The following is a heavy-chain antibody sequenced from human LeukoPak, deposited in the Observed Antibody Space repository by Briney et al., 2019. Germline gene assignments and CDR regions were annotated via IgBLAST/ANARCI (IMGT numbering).Heavy chain of an antibody. CDR2: INHSGST. Sequence: PSETLSLTRAVYGGSFSGYYWSWIRQPPGKGLEWIGEINHSGSTNYNPSLKSRVTISVDTSKNQFSLKLSSVSAADTAVYYCARGVYIAAAQYAYWGQGTLVTVSS. CDR3: ARGVYIAAAQYAY. CDR1: GGSFSGYY. V-gene: IGHV4-34*01. J-gene: IGHJ4*02. D-gene: IGHD6-13*01.